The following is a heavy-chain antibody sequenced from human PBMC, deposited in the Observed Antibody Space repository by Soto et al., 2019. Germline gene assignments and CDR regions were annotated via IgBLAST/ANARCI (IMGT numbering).Heavy chain of an antibody. D-gene: IGHD3-3*01. CDR1: GGSFSCYY. Sequence: PSDTLSLTCAVYGGSFSCYYWSWIRPPPGKGLEWIGEINHSGSTNYNPSLKSRVTISVDTSKNQFSLKLSSVTAADTAVYYCARRKYDFWSGKFFDYWGQGTLVTVS. CDR3: ARRKYDFWSGKFFDY. V-gene: IGHV4-34*01. J-gene: IGHJ4*02. CDR2: INHSGST.